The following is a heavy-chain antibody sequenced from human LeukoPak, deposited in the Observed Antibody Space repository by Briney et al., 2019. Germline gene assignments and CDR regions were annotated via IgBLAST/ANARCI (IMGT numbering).Heavy chain of an antibody. V-gene: IGHV4-61*05. CDR2: IYYSGST. J-gene: IGHJ4*02. CDR3: ARESLPTGWIGGFDY. Sequence: SETLSLTCTVSGGSISSSSYYWGWIRQPPGKGLEWIGYIYYSGSTNYNPSLKSRVTISVDTSKNQFSLKLSSVTAADTAVYYCARESLPTGWIGGFDYWGQGTLVTVSS. CDR1: GGSISSSSYY. D-gene: IGHD3-16*01.